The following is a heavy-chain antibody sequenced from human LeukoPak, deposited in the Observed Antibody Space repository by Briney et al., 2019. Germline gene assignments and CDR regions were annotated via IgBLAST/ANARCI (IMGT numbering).Heavy chain of an antibody. V-gene: IGHV4-34*01. CDR2: INHSGST. D-gene: IGHD6-13*01. CDR3: ARSGSSWYGYFDY. Sequence: PSKTLSLTCAVYGGSFSGYYWSWIRQPPGKGLEWIGEINHSGSTNYNPSLKSRVTISVDTSKNQFSLKLSSVTAADTAVYYCARSGSSWYGYFDYWGQGTLVTVSS. CDR1: GGSFSGYY. J-gene: IGHJ4*02.